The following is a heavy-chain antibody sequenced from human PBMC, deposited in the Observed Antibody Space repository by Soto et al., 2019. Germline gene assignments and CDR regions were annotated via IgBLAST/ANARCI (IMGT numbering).Heavy chain of an antibody. Sequence: GGSLRLSCAASGFTVSSNYMSWVRQAPGKGLEWVSVIYSGGSTYYADSVKGRFTISRDNSKNTLYLQMNSLRAEDTAVYYCARDTSSSWSMDGYFDYWGQGTLVTVSS. V-gene: IGHV3-53*01. CDR3: ARDTSSSWSMDGYFDY. CDR2: IYSGGST. J-gene: IGHJ4*02. D-gene: IGHD6-13*01. CDR1: GFTVSSNY.